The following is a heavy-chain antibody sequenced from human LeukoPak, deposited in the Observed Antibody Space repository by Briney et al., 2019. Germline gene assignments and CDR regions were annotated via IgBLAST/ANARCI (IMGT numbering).Heavy chain of an antibody. CDR1: GGTFSSYA. Sequence: ASVKVSCKASGGTFSSYAISWVRQAPGQGLEWMGGIIPIFGTANYAQKFQGRVTITTDESTSTAYMELSSLRSEDTAVYYCAIDRDDATFDYWGQGTLVTVSS. CDR2: IIPIFGTA. V-gene: IGHV1-69*05. CDR3: AIDRDDATFDY. D-gene: IGHD3-10*01. J-gene: IGHJ4*02.